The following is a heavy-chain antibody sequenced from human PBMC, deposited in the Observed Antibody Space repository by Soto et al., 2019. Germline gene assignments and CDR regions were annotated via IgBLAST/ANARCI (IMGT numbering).Heavy chain of an antibody. CDR3: ARDLAAVPRAFDY. J-gene: IGHJ4*02. CDR2: VYYTGTT. V-gene: IGHV4-59*01. Sequence: SETLSLTCTVSGGSISSYFYIWVRQPPGKGLEWIGSVYYTGTTDYNPSLKSRVTISVDTSKTQFSLNLRSVTAADTAVYYCARDLAAVPRAFDYWGRGTLVTVYS. CDR1: GGSISSYF. D-gene: IGHD6-13*01.